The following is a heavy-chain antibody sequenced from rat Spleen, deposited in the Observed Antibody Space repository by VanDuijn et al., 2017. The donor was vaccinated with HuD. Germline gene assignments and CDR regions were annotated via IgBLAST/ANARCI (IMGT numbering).Heavy chain of an antibody. CDR2: ISHSDGRT. Sequence: EVQLVESDGGLVQPGRSLKLSCAASDFSFRNYYMAWVRQAPKKGLEWVAIISHSDGRTYYPDSVKGRFTISRDNTKSSLYLQMDSLRSEDTATYYCARPSYGYPFAYWGQGTLVTVSS. J-gene: IGHJ3*01. V-gene: IGHV5-25*01. CDR1: DFSFRNYY. CDR3: ARPSYGYPFAY. D-gene: IGHD1-7*01.